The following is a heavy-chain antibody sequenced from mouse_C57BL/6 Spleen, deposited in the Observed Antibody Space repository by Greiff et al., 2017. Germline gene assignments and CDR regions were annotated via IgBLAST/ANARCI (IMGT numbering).Heavy chain of an antibody. V-gene: IGHV1-82*01. D-gene: IGHD1-1*01. CDR1: GYAFSSSW. CDR3: ANSGSSYFDY. Sequence: VQLQQSGPELVKPGASVKISCKASGYAFSSSWMNWVKQRPGKGLEWIGRIYPGDGDTNYNGKFKGKATLTADKSSSTAYMQLSSLTSEDSAVYLCANSGSSYFDYWGQGTTLTVSS. CDR2: IYPGDGDT. J-gene: IGHJ2*01.